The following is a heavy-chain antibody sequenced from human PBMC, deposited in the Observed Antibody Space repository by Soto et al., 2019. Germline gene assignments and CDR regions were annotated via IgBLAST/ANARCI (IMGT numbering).Heavy chain of an antibody. D-gene: IGHD6-19*01. CDR1: GGTFSTYA. Sequence: QVQLEQSGAAVKQPGSSVKVSCKTSGGTFSTYAINWVRQAPGQGLEWMGAIIPLFGTADYSQKFQGRVTITADQSTSTAYMELRSLRSDATAVYFCARPKSTYSSGYYSFDFWGQGTVVTVSS. CDR3: ARPKSTYSSGYYSFDF. J-gene: IGHJ4*02. V-gene: IGHV1-69*01. CDR2: IIPLFGTA.